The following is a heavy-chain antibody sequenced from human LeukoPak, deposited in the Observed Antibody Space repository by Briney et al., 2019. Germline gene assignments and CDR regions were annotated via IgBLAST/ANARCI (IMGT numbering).Heavy chain of an antibody. CDR3: ARRIYDFWSGYDY. Sequence: GGSLRLSCAASGLTFSSHWMHWVRQAPGKGLVWVSRITNDGSSTTYADSVKGRFTISRDNAKNMLYLQVNSLRAEDTAVYYCARRIYDFWSGYDYWGQGTLVTVSS. V-gene: IGHV3-74*01. J-gene: IGHJ4*02. CDR2: ITNDGSST. CDR1: GLTFSSHW. D-gene: IGHD3-3*01.